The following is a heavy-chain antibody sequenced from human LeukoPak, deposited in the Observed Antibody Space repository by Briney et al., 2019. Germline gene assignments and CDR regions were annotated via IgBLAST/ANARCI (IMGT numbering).Heavy chain of an antibody. V-gene: IGHV4-59*01. J-gene: IGHJ4*02. CDR2: TSYSGNT. CDR1: GGSISSYY. D-gene: IGHD6-19*01. Sequence: SETLSLTCTVSGGSISSYYWSWVRQPPGKGLEWIGYTSYSGNTNYNPSLKSRVTISVDTSENQFSLKLSSVTAADTAVYYCARLAVAGKDFDYWGQGTLVTVSS. CDR3: ARLAVAGKDFDY.